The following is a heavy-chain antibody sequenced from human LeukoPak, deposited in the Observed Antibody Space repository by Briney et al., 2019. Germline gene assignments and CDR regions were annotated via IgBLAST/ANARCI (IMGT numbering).Heavy chain of an antibody. CDR3: ARERGYDILTGYYKSYYFDY. V-gene: IGHV4-39*07. Sequence: SETLSLTCTVSGGSISNTSYYWGWIRQPPGKGLEWIGEINHSGSTNYNPSLKSRVTMSVDTSKNQFSLKLSAVTAADTAVYYCARERGYDILTGYYKSYYFDYWGQGTLVTVSS. J-gene: IGHJ4*02. D-gene: IGHD3-9*01. CDR2: INHSGST. CDR1: GGSISNTSYY.